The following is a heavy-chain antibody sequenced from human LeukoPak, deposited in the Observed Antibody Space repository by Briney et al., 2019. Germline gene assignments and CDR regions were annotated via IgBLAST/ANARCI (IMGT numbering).Heavy chain of an antibody. CDR3: APDLRGTDWSLDY. Sequence: GGSLRLSCVASGFTFSNYAMSWVRQAPGKGLEWVSVISDNGDSAFYGDSVKGRFTMSRDNSQNTLFLQMNSLRAEDTAIYYCAPDLRGTDWSLDYWGQGTLVTASS. CDR1: GFTFSNYA. CDR2: ISDNGDSA. D-gene: IGHD3-9*01. J-gene: IGHJ4*02. V-gene: IGHV3-23*01.